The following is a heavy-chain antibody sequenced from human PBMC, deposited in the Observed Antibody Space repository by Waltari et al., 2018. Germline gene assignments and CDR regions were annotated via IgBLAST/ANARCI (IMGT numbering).Heavy chain of an antibody. V-gene: IGHV3-21*01. CDR1: GFTFRRYS. J-gene: IGHJ4*02. Sequence: EVQLVESGGGLVKPGGSLRLSCAASGFTFRRYSMNWVRQAPGKGLEWVSCITSSSSYIYYTDSVKGRFTISRDNAKNSLYLQMNSLRAEDTAVYYCARDPLHYYGSGSLYYFDYWGQGTLVTVSS. CDR2: ITSSSSYI. D-gene: IGHD3-10*01. CDR3: ARDPLHYYGSGSLYYFDY.